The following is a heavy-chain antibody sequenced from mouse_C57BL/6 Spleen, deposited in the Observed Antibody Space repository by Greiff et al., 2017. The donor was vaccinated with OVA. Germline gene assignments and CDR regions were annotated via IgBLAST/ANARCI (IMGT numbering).Heavy chain of an antibody. Sequence: QVQLKQSGAELVRPGTSVKVSCKASGYAFTNYLIEWVKQRPGQGLEWIGVINPGSGGTNYNEKFKGKATLTADKSSSTAYMQLSSLTSEDSAVYFCARGGMVTTNAMDYWGQGTSVTVSS. D-gene: IGHD2-2*01. CDR1: GYAFTNYL. J-gene: IGHJ4*01. V-gene: IGHV1-54*01. CDR3: ARGGMVTTNAMDY. CDR2: INPGSGGT.